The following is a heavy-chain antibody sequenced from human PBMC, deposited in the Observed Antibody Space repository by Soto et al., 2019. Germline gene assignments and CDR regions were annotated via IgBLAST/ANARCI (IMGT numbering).Heavy chain of an antibody. V-gene: IGHV1-2*02. CDR2: INPATGAA. Sequence: QLHLVQSGAVVKKPGASVTVSCSASGYPVTAYYMHWVRQAPGRGLEWMGGINPATGAAKYTQTLQGRETKTRDTSPSTVFMELSGLTSEDTAVFYCARGGGVGVAGSAAFDMWGQGTLVTVSS. CDR1: GYPVTAYY. J-gene: IGHJ3*02. D-gene: IGHD3-3*01. CDR3: ARGGGVGVAGSAAFDM.